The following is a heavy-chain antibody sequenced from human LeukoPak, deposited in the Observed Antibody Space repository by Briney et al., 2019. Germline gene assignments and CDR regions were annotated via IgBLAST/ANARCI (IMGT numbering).Heavy chain of an antibody. CDR1: GFTFSNVW. Sequence: RAGGSLRLPCAASGFTFSNVWMSWVRQVPGKGLEWVSVIGGSNGITFYVGSVKGRFTISRDNSKDTLYLQMNSLRAEDTAVYYCARNENSGWGYFDYWGQGTLVTVSS. V-gene: IGHV3-23*01. CDR3: ARNENSGWGYFDY. J-gene: IGHJ4*02. CDR2: IGGSNGIT. D-gene: IGHD5-12*01.